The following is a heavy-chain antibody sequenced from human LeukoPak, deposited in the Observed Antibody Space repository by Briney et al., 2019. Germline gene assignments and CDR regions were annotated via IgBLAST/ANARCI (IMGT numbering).Heavy chain of an antibody. CDR1: GFTVSSNY. D-gene: IGHD3-9*01. V-gene: IGHV3-66*01. J-gene: IGHJ4*02. CDR3: ALTYYDILTGYLSSDY. Sequence: PGGSLRLSCAASGFTVSSNYMSWVRQAPGKGLEWVSVIYSGGSTYYADSVKGRFTISRDNSKNTLYLQMNSLRAEDTAVYYCALTYYDILTGYLSSDYWGQGTLVTVSS. CDR2: IYSGGST.